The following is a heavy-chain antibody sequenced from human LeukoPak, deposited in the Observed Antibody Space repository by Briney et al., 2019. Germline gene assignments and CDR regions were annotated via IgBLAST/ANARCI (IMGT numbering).Heavy chain of an antibody. D-gene: IGHD7-27*01. CDR1: GFTVSSNY. J-gene: IGHJ4*02. CDR2: IYSGGST. V-gene: IGHV3-66*01. Sequence: GGSLRLSCAASGFTVSSNYMSWVRQAPGKGLEWVSVIYSGGSTYYADSVKGRFTISRDNSKNTLYLQMNSLRAEDTAVYYCARDWLTGALAFDYWGQGTLVTVSS. CDR3: ARDWLTGALAFDY.